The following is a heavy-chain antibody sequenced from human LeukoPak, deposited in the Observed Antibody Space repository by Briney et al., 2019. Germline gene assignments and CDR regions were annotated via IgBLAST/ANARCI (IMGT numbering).Heavy chain of an antibody. Sequence: HAGGSLRLSCAASEFTFSSYGMHWVRQAPGKGLEWVAVIWYDGSNKYYADSVKGRFTISRDNSKNTLYLQMNSLRAEDTAVYYCARDRAAAGLFDYWGQGTLVTVSS. CDR1: EFTFSSYG. CDR3: ARDRAAAGLFDY. J-gene: IGHJ4*02. V-gene: IGHV3-33*01. CDR2: IWYDGSNK. D-gene: IGHD6-13*01.